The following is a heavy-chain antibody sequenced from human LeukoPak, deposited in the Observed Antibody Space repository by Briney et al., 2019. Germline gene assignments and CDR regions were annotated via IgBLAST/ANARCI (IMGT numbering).Heavy chain of an antibody. CDR1: GGSFSGYY. CDR3: ATYDSSGYYRYFDY. Sequence: SETLSLTCAVYGGSFSGYYWSWIRQPPGWGLEWIGEINHSGSTNCNPSLKSRVTISVDTSKNQFSLKLSSVTAADTAVYYCATYDSSGYYRYFDYWGQGTLVTVSS. D-gene: IGHD3-22*01. CDR2: INHSGST. V-gene: IGHV4-34*01. J-gene: IGHJ4*02.